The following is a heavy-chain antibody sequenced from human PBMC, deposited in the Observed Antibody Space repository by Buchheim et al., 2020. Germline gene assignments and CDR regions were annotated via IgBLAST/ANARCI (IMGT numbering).Heavy chain of an antibody. Sequence: QVQLQQWGAGLLKPSETLSLTCAVYGGSFSGYYWSWIRQPPGKGLEWIGEINHSGSTNYNPSLKSRVTISVDTSKNQFSLKLSSVTAADTAVYYCARGRGVVVAAKRPGWFDPWGQGTL. V-gene: IGHV4-34*01. CDR1: GGSFSGYY. J-gene: IGHJ5*02. CDR2: INHSGST. D-gene: IGHD2-15*01. CDR3: ARGRGVVVAAKRPGWFDP.